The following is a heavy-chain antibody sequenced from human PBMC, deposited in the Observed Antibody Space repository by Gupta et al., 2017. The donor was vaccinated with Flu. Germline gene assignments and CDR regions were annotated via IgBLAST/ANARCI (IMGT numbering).Heavy chain of an antibody. J-gene: IGHJ4*02. Sequence: QVQLQESVPGLVKPSETLSLTCPASRGSISSYYWSWIRQPPGKGLEWIGYIYYSGSTNYNPSLKSRVTISVDTSKNQFSLKLSSVTAADTAVYYGARGGSGYDFDYWGQGTLVTVSS. CDR3: ARGGSGYDFDY. CDR1: RGSISSYY. CDR2: IYYSGST. V-gene: IGHV4-59*01. D-gene: IGHD5-12*01.